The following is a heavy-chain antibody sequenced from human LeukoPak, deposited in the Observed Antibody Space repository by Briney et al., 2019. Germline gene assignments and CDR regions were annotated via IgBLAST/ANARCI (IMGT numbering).Heavy chain of an antibody. Sequence: PSETLSLTCTVSGGSISSGSYYWSWIRQPAGKGLEWIGRIYTRGSTNYNPSLKSRVTISVDTSKNQFSLKLSSVTAADAAVYYCARTYCDSTTCYRFDYWGQGTLVTVSS. V-gene: IGHV4-61*02. CDR3: ARTYCDSTTCYRFDY. D-gene: IGHD2-2*01. CDR2: IYTRGST. J-gene: IGHJ4*02. CDR1: GGSISSGSYY.